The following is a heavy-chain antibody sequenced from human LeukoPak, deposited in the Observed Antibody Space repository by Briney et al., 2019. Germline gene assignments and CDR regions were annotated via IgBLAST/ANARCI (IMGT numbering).Heavy chain of an antibody. CDR1: GFTFSSYE. V-gene: IGHV3-48*03. CDR3: ARVAAAVMYYYGMDV. Sequence: GRSLRLSCAASGFTFSSYEMNWVRQAPGKGLEWVSYISSSGSTIYYADSVKGRFTISRDNAKNSLYLQMNSLRAEDTAVYYCARVAAAVMYYYGMDVWGQGTTVTVSS. J-gene: IGHJ6*02. CDR2: ISSSGSTI. D-gene: IGHD6-13*01.